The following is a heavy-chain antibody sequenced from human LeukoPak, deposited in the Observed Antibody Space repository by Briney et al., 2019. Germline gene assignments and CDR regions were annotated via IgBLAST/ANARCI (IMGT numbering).Heavy chain of an antibody. CDR2: IRYDGSNK. J-gene: IGHJ6*03. D-gene: IGHD2-15*01. V-gene: IGHV3-30*02. CDR1: GFTFSSYG. Sequence: PGGSLRLSCAASGFTFSSYGMHWVRQAPGKGLEWVASIRYDGSNKYYADSVKGRFTISRDNSKNTLYLQMNSLRAEDTAVYYCAKGCEGYCSGEGMEYYYYMDVWGKGTTVTVSS. CDR3: AKGCEGYCSGEGMEYYYYMDV.